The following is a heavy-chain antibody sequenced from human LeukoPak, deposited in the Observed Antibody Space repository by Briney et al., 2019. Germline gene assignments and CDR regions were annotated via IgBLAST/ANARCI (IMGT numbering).Heavy chain of an antibody. CDR1: GFTFSTYA. V-gene: IGHV3-23*01. CDR3: ARLYPLRYFDWLLWGINYYMDV. D-gene: IGHD3-9*01. J-gene: IGHJ6*03. CDR2: ISGSGGST. Sequence: GGSLRLSCAASGFTFSTYAMSWVRQAPGKGLEWVSGISGSGGSTFYADSVKGRFTISRDNSKNTLYLQMNSLRAEDTAVYYCARLYPLRYFDWLLWGINYYMDVWGKGTTVTVSS.